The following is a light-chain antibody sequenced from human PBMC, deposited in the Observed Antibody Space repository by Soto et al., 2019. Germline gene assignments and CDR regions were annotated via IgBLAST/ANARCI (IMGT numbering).Light chain of an antibody. CDR3: AAWDDSLSGHVV. CDR2: RNN. J-gene: IGLJ2*01. V-gene: IGLV1-47*01. CDR1: SSNIGSNY. Sequence: QPVLTQPPSASGTPGQRVTISCSGSSSNIGSNYVYWYQQLPGTAPKLLIYRNNQRPSGVPDRFSGSKSGTSASLAISGIRSEDEADYYCAAWDDSLSGHVVFGGGTKLTVL.